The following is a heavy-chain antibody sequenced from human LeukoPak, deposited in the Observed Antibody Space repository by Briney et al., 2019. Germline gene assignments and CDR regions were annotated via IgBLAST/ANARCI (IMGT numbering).Heavy chain of an antibody. D-gene: IGHD3-3*01. CDR2: KNPNSGNT. CDR1: GYTFTSYD. J-gene: IGHJ1*01. V-gene: IGHV1-8*03. Sequence: VASVKVSCKASGYTFTSYDINWVRQATGQGLEWMGWKNPNSGNTGYAQKFQGRVTITRNTSISTAYMELSSLRSEDTAVYYCARGRRTISNFQHWGQGTLVTVSS. CDR3: ARGRRTISNFQH.